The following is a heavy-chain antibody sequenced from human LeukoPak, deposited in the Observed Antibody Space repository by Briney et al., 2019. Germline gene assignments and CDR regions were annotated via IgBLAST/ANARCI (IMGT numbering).Heavy chain of an antibody. CDR2: INQSGST. CDR3: AGGVTMIVVAKGGYYYYMDV. J-gene: IGHJ6*03. V-gene: IGHV4-34*01. CDR1: GGPLSGYY. D-gene: IGHD3-22*01. Sequence: SGTLSLTCAVYGGPLSGYYWSWIRQPPGKGLEWIGEINQSGSTNYNPSLKSLVTISVDTSKNQFSLKLSSVTAADTAVYYCAGGVTMIVVAKGGYYYYMDVWGKGTTVTVSS.